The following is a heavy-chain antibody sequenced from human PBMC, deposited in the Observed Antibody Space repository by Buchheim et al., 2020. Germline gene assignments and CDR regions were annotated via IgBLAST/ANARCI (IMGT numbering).Heavy chain of an antibody. J-gene: IGHJ4*02. Sequence: EVQLVESGGGLVQPGGSLRLSCAASGFTFSSYSMNWVRQASGKGLEWVGRIKSKPDGGTTDYAAPVKGRFTISRDDSTNKVYLQMNSLKIEDTAVYYCVTGAWLDFWGQGTL. V-gene: IGHV3-15*07. CDR2: IKSKPDGGTT. CDR3: VTGAWLDF. CDR1: GFTFSSYS.